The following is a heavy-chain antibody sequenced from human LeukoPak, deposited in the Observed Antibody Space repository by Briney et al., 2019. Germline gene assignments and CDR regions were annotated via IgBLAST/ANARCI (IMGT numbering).Heavy chain of an antibody. J-gene: IGHJ5*02. Sequence: GASVKVSCKASGYTFTSYGISWVRQAPGQGLEWMGWISAYNGNTNYAQKLQGRVTMTTDTSTSTAYMELRSLRSDDTAVYYCARDFGRTRGDIAGNWFDPWGQGTLVTVSS. D-gene: IGHD2-15*01. CDR1: GYTFTSYG. CDR2: ISAYNGNT. V-gene: IGHV1-18*01. CDR3: ARDFGRTRGDIAGNWFDP.